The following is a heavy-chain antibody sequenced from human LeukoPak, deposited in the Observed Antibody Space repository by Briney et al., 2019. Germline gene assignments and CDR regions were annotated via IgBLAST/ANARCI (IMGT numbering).Heavy chain of an antibody. V-gene: IGHV3-30*18. CDR3: ANSLYGEDAFDI. J-gene: IGHJ3*02. Sequence: HPGGSLRLSCAASGFTFSSYGMHWVRQAPGKGLEWVAVISYDGSNKYYADSVKGRFTISRDNSKNTLYLQMNSLRAEDTAVYYCANSLYGEDAFDIWGQGTMVTVSS. CDR1: GFTFSSYG. D-gene: IGHD4-17*01. CDR2: ISYDGSNK.